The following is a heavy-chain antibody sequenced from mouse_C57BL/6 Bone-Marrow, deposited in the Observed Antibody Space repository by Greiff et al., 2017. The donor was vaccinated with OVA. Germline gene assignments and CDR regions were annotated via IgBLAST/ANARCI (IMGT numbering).Heavy chain of an antibody. V-gene: IGHV14-4*01. J-gene: IGHJ4*01. CDR3: TTAYDGYLYYAMGY. D-gene: IGHD2-3*01. CDR1: GFNIKDDY. CDR2: IDPENGDT. Sequence: EVQLQQSGAELVRPGASVKLSCTASGFNIKDDYMHWVKQRPEQGLEWIGWIDPENGDTEYASKFQGKATITADTSSNTAYLQLSSLTSEDTAVYYCTTAYDGYLYYAMGYWGQGASVTASS.